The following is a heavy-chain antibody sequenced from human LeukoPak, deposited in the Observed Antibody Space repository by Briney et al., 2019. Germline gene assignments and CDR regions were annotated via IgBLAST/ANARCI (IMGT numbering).Heavy chain of an antibody. V-gene: IGHV4-39*01. D-gene: IGHD3-10*01. CDR2: VFYSGST. CDR3: ARHRREGTYYLDY. CDR1: GGSISSSSYY. J-gene: IGHJ4*02. Sequence: KPSETLSLTCTVSGGSISSSSYYWGWIRQSPGKGLEWIGSVFYSGSTYYNPSLKSRVTISVDTSKNQFSLNLNSVTAAETAVYYCARHRREGTYYLDYWGQGTLVTVSS.